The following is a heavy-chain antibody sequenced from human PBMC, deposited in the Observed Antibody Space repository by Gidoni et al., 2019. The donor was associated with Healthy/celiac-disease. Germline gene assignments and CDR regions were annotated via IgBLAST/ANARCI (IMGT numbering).Heavy chain of an antibody. V-gene: IGHV3-64D*06. Sequence: EVQLVESGGGLVQPGGSLRLSCSASGFPFSSYAMHWVRQAPGKGLEYVSAISSNGGSTYYADSVKGRFTISRDNSKNTLYLQMSSLRAEDTAVYYCVRATAAGTYYFDYWGQGTLVTVSS. CDR2: ISSNGGST. CDR1: GFPFSSYA. J-gene: IGHJ4*02. D-gene: IGHD6-13*01. CDR3: VRATAAGTYYFDY.